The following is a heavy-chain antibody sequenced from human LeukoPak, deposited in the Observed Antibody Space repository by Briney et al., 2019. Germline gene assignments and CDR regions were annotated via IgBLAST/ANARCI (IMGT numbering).Heavy chain of an antibody. V-gene: IGHV3-43*01. Sequence: GGSLRLSCAASGFTFDDYTMHWVRHAPGKGLEWVSLISWDGGSTYYADSVKGRFTISRDNSKNSLYLQMNSLRTEDTALYYCAKDIVFRPNLYSYGYGHYMDVWGKGTTVTVSS. CDR1: GFTFDDYT. CDR3: AKDIVFRPNLYSYGYGHYMDV. D-gene: IGHD5-18*01. CDR2: ISWDGGST. J-gene: IGHJ6*03.